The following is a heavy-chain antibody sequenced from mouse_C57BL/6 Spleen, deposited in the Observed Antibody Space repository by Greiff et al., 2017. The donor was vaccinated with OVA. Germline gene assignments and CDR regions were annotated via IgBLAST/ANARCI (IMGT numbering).Heavy chain of an antibody. Sequence: VMLVESGPELVKPGASVKISCKASGYAFSSSWMNWVKQRPGKGLEWIGRIYPGDGDTNYNGKFKGKATLTADKSSSTAYMQLSSLTSEDSAVYFCDYYDYDDAMDYWGQGTSVTVSS. CDR3: DYYDYDDAMDY. CDR1: GYAFSSSW. D-gene: IGHD2-4*01. V-gene: IGHV1-82*01. CDR2: IYPGDGDT. J-gene: IGHJ4*01.